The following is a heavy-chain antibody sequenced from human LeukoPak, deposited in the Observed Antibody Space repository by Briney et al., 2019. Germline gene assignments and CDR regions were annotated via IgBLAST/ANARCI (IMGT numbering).Heavy chain of an antibody. J-gene: IGHJ4*02. CDR2: INPSGGST. CDR3: ARPDYGVVLAY. V-gene: IGHV1-46*01. D-gene: IGHD4-17*01. Sequence: PGASVTVSCTASGYTFTSYYMHWVRQAPGQGLEWMGIINPSGGSTSYAQKFQGRVTMTRDTSTSTVYMELSSLRSEDTAVYYCARPDYGVVLAYWGQGTLVTVSS. CDR1: GYTFTSYY.